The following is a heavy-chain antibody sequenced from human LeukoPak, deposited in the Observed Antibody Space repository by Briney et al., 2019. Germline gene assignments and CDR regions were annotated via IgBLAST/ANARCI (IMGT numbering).Heavy chain of an antibody. V-gene: IGHV3-74*01. CDR2: INSDGSST. J-gene: IGHJ3*02. CDR1: GFTFSSYW. D-gene: IGHD2-2*02. CDR3: ARDDYCSSTSCYNAFDI. Sequence: PGGSLRLSCAASGFTFSSYWMHWVRHAPGKGLVWVSRINSDGSSTSYADSVKGRFTISRDNAKNTLYLQMNSLRAEDTAVYYCARDDYCSSTSCYNAFDIWGQGTMVTVSS.